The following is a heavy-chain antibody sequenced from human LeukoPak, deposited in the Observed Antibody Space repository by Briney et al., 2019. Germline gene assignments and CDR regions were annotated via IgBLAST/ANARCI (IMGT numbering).Heavy chain of an antibody. J-gene: IGHJ4*02. Sequence: GGSLRLSCAASGFTFSSYGMHWVRQAPGKGLEWVAVIWYDGSNKYYADSVKGRFTISRDNSKNTLYLQMNSLRAEDTAVYYCAKGTLIQLWLPDYWGQGTLVTVSS. CDR1: GFTFSSYG. D-gene: IGHD5-18*01. V-gene: IGHV3-30*02. CDR3: AKGTLIQLWLPDY. CDR2: IWYDGSNK.